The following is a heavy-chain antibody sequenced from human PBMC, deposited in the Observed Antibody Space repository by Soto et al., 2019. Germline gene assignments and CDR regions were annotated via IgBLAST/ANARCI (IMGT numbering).Heavy chain of an antibody. V-gene: IGHV4-59*01. CDR2: IYYSGST. Sequence: SETLSLTCTVSGGSISSYYWSWIRQPPGKGLEWIGYIYYSGSTNYNPSLKSRVTISVDTSKNQFSLKLSSVTAADTAVYYCARRAGHNYYGMDVWGQGTTVTVSS. J-gene: IGHJ6*02. CDR3: ARRAGHNYYGMDV. D-gene: IGHD6-13*01. CDR1: GGSISSYY.